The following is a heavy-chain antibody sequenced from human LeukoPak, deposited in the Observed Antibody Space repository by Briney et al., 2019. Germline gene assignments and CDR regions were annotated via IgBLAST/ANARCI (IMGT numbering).Heavy chain of an antibody. D-gene: IGHD2-15*01. V-gene: IGHV4-39*07. Sequence: SETLSLTCIVSGGSITTSDNYWGWIRQPPGKGLEWIGAVHNSGSTYYNPSLKSRVTISVDTSKNQFSLKLSSVTAADTAVYYCARVYCSGGSCYGLPMDVWGKGTTVTVSS. CDR1: GGSITTSDNY. CDR2: VHNSGST. CDR3: ARVYCSGGSCYGLPMDV. J-gene: IGHJ6*03.